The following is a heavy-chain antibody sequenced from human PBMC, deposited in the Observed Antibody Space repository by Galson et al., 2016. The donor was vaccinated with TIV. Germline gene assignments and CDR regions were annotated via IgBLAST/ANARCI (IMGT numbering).Heavy chain of an antibody. V-gene: IGHV3-30*03. J-gene: IGHJ4*02. D-gene: IGHD6-13*01. CDR1: GFTFGSYG. CDR2: VSFDRSDT. CDR3: ARGFSSYYFDY. Sequence: SLRLSCAASGFTFGSYGMHWVRNGPGKGLEWLAFVSFDRSDTTYADSVKGRFTISRDNFKNTLYLQMSSLRTEDTAVYYCARGFSSYYFDYWGQGTLVTVSS.